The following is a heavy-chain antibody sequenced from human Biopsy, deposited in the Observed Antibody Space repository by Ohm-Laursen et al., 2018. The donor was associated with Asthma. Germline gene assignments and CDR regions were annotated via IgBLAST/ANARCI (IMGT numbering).Heavy chain of an antibody. D-gene: IGHD3-10*01. CDR2: ISVYNGNT. CDR3: ARAVDYSHYYGIDV. J-gene: IGHJ6*02. Sequence: SVKVSCKTSGYTFNSAGITWVRQAPGQGLEWMGWISVYNGNTKVAQKLQDRVTTITDTSTSTAYMELRGLRSDDTAVYFCARAVDYSHYYGIDVWGQGTTVTVS. V-gene: IGHV1-18*01. CDR1: GYTFNSAG.